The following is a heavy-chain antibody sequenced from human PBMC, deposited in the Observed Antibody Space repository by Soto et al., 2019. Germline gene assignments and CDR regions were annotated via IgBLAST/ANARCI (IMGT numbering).Heavy chain of an antibody. D-gene: IGHD5-18*01. CDR3: ARGYSYGSYWHFDL. CDR1: GFTFPGFG. Sequence: QLQLVQSGTEVKNPGASVKVSCKASGFTFPGFGITWVRQAPGQGLEWMGWITPSNGNTNYAQNLQGRVTMTTDTSTSKAYMELWRLGSDDTDVYYCARGYSYGSYWHFDLWGRGTLVTVSS. V-gene: IGHV1-18*04. CDR2: ITPSNGNT. J-gene: IGHJ2*01.